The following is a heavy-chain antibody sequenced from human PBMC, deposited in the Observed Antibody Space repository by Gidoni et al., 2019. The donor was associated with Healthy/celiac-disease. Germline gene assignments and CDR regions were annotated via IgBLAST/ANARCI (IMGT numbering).Heavy chain of an antibody. CDR2: INHSGST. CDR1: GGSFSGYY. CDR3: ARGGYTYYYGMDV. J-gene: IGHJ6*02. V-gene: IGHV4-34*01. D-gene: IGHD3-16*02. Sequence: QVQLQQWGAGLVKPSETLSLTCAVYGGSFSGYYWSWIRQPPGKGLEWIGEINHSGSTNYNPSLKSRVTISVDTSKNQCSLKLSSVTAADTAVYYCARGGYTYYYGMDVWGQGTTVTVSS.